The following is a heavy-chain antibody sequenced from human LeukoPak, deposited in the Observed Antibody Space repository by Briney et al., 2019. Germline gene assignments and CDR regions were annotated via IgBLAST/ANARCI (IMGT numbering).Heavy chain of an antibody. V-gene: IGHV3-23*01. CDR3: ARGIAGAWGFDY. CDR2: ISGSGGST. J-gene: IGHJ4*02. D-gene: IGHD6-13*01. CDR1: GFTFSSYA. Sequence: PGGSLRLSCAASGFTFSSYAMSWVRQAPGKGLEWVSAISGSGGSTNYADFVKGRFTISRDNAKNTLYLQMNSLRAEDTAVYYCARGIAGAWGFDYWGQGTLVTVSS.